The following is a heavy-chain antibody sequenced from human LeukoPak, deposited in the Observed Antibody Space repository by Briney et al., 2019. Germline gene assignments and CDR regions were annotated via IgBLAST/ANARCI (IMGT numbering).Heavy chain of an antibody. CDR3: AKPTGLRALTTVVTPPDY. J-gene: IGHJ4*02. CDR2: IRYDGSNK. V-gene: IGHV3-30*02. CDR1: GFTFSSYA. D-gene: IGHD4-23*01. Sequence: SGGSLRLSCAASGFTFSSYAMHWVRQAPGKGLEWVAVIRYDGSNKYYADSVKGRFTISRDNSKNTLYLQMNSLRAEDTAVYYCAKPTGLRALTTVVTPPDYWGQGTLVTVSS.